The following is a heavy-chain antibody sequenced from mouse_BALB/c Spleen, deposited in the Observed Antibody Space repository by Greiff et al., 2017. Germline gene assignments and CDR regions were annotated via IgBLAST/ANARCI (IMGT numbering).Heavy chain of an antibody. D-gene: IGHD3-1*01. CDR1: GYTFTDYE. CDR3: TRSGDDYAMDY. V-gene: IGHV1-15*01. Sequence: QVQLQQSGAELVRPGASVTLSCKASGYTFTDYEMHWVKQTPVHGLEWIGAIDPETGGTAYNQKFKGKATLTADKSSSTAYMELRSLTSEDSAFYYCTRSGDDYAMDYWGQGTSVTVSS. J-gene: IGHJ4*01. CDR2: IDPETGGT.